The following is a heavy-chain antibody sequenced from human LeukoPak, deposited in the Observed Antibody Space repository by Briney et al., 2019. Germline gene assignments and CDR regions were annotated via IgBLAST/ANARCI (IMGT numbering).Heavy chain of an antibody. CDR1: GGTFSSYA. CDR2: IIPIFGIA. CDR3: ARGPITMIDVGADWFDP. Sequence: ASVKVSCKASGGTFSSYAISWVRQAPGQGLEWTGRIIPIFGIANYAQKFQGRVTITADKSTSTAYMELSSLRSEDTAVYYCARGPITMIDVGADWFDPWGQGTLVTVSS. D-gene: IGHD3-22*01. V-gene: IGHV1-69*04. J-gene: IGHJ5*02.